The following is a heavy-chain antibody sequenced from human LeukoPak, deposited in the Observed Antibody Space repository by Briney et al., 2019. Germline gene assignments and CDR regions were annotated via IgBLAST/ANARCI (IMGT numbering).Heavy chain of an antibody. Sequence: GGSLRLSCDVSGFTVRTTYMSWVRQPPGKGLEWVSILYRAGATYYADAVKGRFTISRHDSKNTQFLHMDGLRPEDTAVYYCARGDYYDDCGYSAWGQGTLVTVSA. CDR3: ARGDYYDDCGYSA. V-gene: IGHV3-53*04. CDR1: GFTVRTTY. J-gene: IGHJ5*02. D-gene: IGHD3-16*01. CDR2: LYRAGAT.